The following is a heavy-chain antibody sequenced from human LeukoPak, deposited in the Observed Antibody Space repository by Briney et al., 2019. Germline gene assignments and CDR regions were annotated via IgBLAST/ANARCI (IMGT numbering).Heavy chain of an antibody. CDR3: ARSGQWELPDY. V-gene: IGHV4-59*01. Sequence: SETLSPTCTVSGVSISSYYWSWIRQPPGKGLEWIGYIYYTGSTNYNPSLKSRVTISIDTSKNQFSLKLSSVTAADTAVYYCARSGQWELPDYWGQGTLVTVSS. J-gene: IGHJ4*02. CDR1: GVSISSYY. D-gene: IGHD1-26*01. CDR2: IYYTGST.